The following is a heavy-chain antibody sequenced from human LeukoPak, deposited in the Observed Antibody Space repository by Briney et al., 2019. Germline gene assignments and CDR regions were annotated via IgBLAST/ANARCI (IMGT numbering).Heavy chain of an antibody. J-gene: IGHJ4*02. CDR3: ATDSSGYYYALPFDY. Sequence: PGGSLRLSCAASGFTFSSYAMHWVRQAPGKGLEWVSAISGSGGSTYYADSVKGRFTISRDNSKNTLYLQMNSLRAEDTAVYYCATDSSGYYYALPFDYWGQGTLVTVSS. CDR2: ISGSGGST. V-gene: IGHV3-23*01. D-gene: IGHD3-22*01. CDR1: GFTFSSYA.